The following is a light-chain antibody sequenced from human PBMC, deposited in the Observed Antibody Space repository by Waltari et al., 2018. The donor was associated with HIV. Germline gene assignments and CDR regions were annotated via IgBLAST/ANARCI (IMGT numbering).Light chain of an antibody. CDR1: QDISNY. V-gene: IGKV1-39*01. J-gene: IGKJ1*01. Sequence: DIEMTQSPSFLSASIGDRVTITCRASQDISNYVNWYQQKPGMAPKVLINTASNLQSGVPSRFSGGGSGTHFTLTISSLQPDDFATYYCQQSHTSPRTFGQGTKVDVK. CDR3: QQSHTSPRT. CDR2: TAS.